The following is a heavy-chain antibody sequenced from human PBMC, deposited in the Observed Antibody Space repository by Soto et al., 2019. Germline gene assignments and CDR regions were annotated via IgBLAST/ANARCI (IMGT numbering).Heavy chain of an antibody. Sequence: QVQLVQSGAEVKKPGASVKVSCKTSGYTFTNYFLHWVRQAPGQGLEWMGLIAPIDLGTAYAQKFHGRVTVTSDTSTSTVYMELSSLRSEDTAVYYCARESGDRKSTSFDYWGPGTLVTVAS. D-gene: IGHD1-26*01. CDR3: ARESGDRKSTSFDY. CDR2: IAPIDLGT. J-gene: IGHJ4*02. V-gene: IGHV1-46*01. CDR1: GYTFTNYF.